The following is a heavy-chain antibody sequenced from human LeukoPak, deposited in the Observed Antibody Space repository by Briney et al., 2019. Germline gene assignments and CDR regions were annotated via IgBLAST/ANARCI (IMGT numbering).Heavy chain of an antibody. CDR2: THYDGGNK. J-gene: IGHJ6*03. V-gene: IGHV3-30*02. CDR1: GFTFSSYG. CDR3: AKPSPYVDV. Sequence: HPGGSPRLSCAASGFTFSSYGMHWVRQAPGKGLEWVAFTHYDGGNKYYADSVKGRFTISRDNSKNTLYLQMNSLRPEDSAVYYCAKPSPYVDVWGKGTTVTVSS.